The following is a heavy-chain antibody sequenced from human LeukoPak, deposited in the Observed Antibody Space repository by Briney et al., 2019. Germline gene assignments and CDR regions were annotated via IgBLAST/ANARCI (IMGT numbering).Heavy chain of an antibody. J-gene: IGHJ5*02. CDR3: AREYYDFWSGLPPNWFDP. V-gene: IGHV4-34*01. CDR1: GGSFSGYY. Sequence: PSETLSLTCAVSGGSFSGYYWSWIRQPPGKGLEWIGEINHSGSTNYNPSLKSRVTISVHTSKNQFSLRLSSVTAADTAVYYYAREYYDFWSGLPPNWFDPWGQGTLVTVSS. CDR2: INHSGST. D-gene: IGHD3-3*01.